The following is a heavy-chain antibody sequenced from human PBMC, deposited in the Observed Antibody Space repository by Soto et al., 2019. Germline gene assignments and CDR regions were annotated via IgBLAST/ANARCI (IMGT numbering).Heavy chain of an antibody. V-gene: IGHV5-10-1*01. CDR1: GYSFTSYW. CDR2: IDPSDSYT. Sequence: GESLKISCKGSGYSFTSYWISWVRQMPGKGLEWMGRIDPSDSYTNYSPSFQGHVTISADKSISTAYPQWSSLKASDTAMYYCARLFGDCSSTSCYTPYYYYGMDVWGQGTAVTVSS. D-gene: IGHD2-2*02. J-gene: IGHJ6*02. CDR3: ARLFGDCSSTSCYTPYYYYGMDV.